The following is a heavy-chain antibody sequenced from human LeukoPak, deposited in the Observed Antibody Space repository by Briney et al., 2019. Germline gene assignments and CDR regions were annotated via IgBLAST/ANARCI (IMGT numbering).Heavy chain of an antibody. D-gene: IGHD1-26*01. CDR2: ITWDGGST. J-gene: IGHJ4*02. CDR3: AKDGRNYFDY. Sequence: PGGSLRLSCAASGFTLDDYPMHWVRQPPGKGLEWVSLITWDGGSTYYADSVKGRFTISRDNSKNSLYLQMNSLRPEDTALYYCAKDGRNYFDYWGQGTLVTVSS. V-gene: IGHV3-43D*04. CDR1: GFTLDDYP.